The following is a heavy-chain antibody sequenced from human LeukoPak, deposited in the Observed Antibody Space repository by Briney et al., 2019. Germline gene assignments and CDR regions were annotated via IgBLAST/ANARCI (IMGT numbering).Heavy chain of an antibody. J-gene: IGHJ4*02. Sequence: GGSLRLSCAASGFTFSSYGMHWVRQAPGKGLEWVAVIWYDGSNKYYADSVKGRFTISRDNSKNTLYLQMNSLRAEDTAVYYCARGTGIRTYFDYWGQGILVTVSS. D-gene: IGHD1-1*01. CDR1: GFTFSSYG. CDR2: IWYDGSNK. CDR3: ARGTGIRTYFDY. V-gene: IGHV3-33*08.